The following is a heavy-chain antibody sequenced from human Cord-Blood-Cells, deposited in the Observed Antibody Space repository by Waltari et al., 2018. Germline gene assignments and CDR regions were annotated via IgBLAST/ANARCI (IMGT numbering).Heavy chain of an antibody. CDR1: GFTVSSTY. J-gene: IGHJ3*02. CDR2: IYSGGST. D-gene: IGHD1-7*01. V-gene: IGHV3-53*01. Sequence: EVQLVESGGGLIQPGGSLRLACAASGFTVSSTYMSWVRPAPGKGLECVSVIYSGGSTYYADSVKGRFTISRDNSKNTLYLQMNSLRAEDTAVYYCASEDRTGTTSAFDIWGQGTMVTVSS. CDR3: ASEDRTGTTSAFDI.